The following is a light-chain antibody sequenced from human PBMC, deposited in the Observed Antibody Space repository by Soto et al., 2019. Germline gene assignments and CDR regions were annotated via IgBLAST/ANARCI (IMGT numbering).Light chain of an antibody. CDR3: QQYHNWPPQYT. CDR2: GAS. CDR1: QSVASN. J-gene: IGKJ2*01. V-gene: IGKV3-15*01. Sequence: EIVMTQSPASLSVSPGDGATLSCRASQSVASNVAWYQQKPGQGPRLLIHGASTRAVGVPARFSGSGSGTGFTLTISSLQSEDFAVYYCQQYHNWPPQYTFGQGTKLQIK.